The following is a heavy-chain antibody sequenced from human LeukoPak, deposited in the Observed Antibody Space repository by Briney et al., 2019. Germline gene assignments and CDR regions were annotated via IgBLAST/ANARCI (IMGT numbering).Heavy chain of an antibody. J-gene: IGHJ4*02. V-gene: IGHV4-39*01. CDR1: GGSISSSSYY. CDR2: IYYSGST. D-gene: IGHD3-10*01. Sequence: SETLSLTCTVSGGSISSSSYYWGWIRQPPGKGLEWIGSIYYSGSTYYNPSLKSRVTISVDTSKNQFSLKLSSVTAADTAVYYCARAGLGIDYWGQGTLVTVSS. CDR3: ARAGLGIDY.